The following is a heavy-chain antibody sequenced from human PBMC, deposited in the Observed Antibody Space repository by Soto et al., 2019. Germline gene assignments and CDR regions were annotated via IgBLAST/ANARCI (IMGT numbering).Heavy chain of an antibody. J-gene: IGHJ5*02. V-gene: IGHV3-21*01. CDR1: RFTFSSYS. CDR2: ISSTSSYT. D-gene: IGHD2-21*02. CDR3: ARNCGGDCSNCFDP. Sequence: GGSLRLSCAASRFTFSSYSMNWVRQAPGKGLEWVSYISSTSSYTYYADSVKGRFTISRDNAKNSLYLQMNSLRAEDTAVYYCARNCGGDCSNCFDPWGQGTLVTVSS.